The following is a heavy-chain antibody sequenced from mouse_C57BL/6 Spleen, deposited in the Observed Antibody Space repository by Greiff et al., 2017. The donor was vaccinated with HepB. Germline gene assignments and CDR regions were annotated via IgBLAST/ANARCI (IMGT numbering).Heavy chain of an antibody. J-gene: IGHJ3*01. CDR2: ISSGSSTI. D-gene: IGHD1-1*01. V-gene: IGHV5-17*01. CDR1: GFTFSDYG. CDR3: AWPHGSSYVGFAY. Sequence: DVHLVESGGGLVKPGGSLKLSCAASGFTFSDYGMHWVRQAPEKGLEWVAYISSGSSTIYYADTVKGRFTISRDNAKNTLFLQMTSLRSEDTAMYYCAWPHGSSYVGFAYWGQGTLVTVSA.